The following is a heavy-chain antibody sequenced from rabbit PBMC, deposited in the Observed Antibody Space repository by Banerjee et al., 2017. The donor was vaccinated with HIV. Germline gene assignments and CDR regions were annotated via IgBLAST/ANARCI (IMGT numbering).Heavy chain of an antibody. V-gene: IGHV1S45*01. CDR2: IYAGDGDT. CDR1: GFSFSSGYD. D-gene: IGHD7-1*01. Sequence: QEQLVESGGGLVKPGASLTLTCTASGFSFSSGYDMCWVRQAPGKGLEWIGCIYAGDGDTYYANWAKGRFTISKTSSTTVTLQMTSLTAADTATYFCARGGNSAGYYFDWWGPGTLVTVS. CDR3: ARGGNSAGYYFDW. J-gene: IGHJ6*01.